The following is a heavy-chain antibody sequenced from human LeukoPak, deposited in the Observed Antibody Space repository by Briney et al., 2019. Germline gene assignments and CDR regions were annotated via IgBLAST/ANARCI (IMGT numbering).Heavy chain of an antibody. D-gene: IGHD3-3*01. CDR3: ASLYYDFWSGRNDAFDI. V-gene: IGHV4-59*01. CDR1: GGSISNYY. J-gene: IGHJ3*02. Sequence: SETLSLTCTVSGGSISNYYWSWIRQPPGKGLEWIGYIYYSGSTNYNPSLKSRVTISVDTSKNQFSLKLSSVTAADTAVYYCASLYYDFWSGRNDAFDIWGQGTMVTVSS. CDR2: IYYSGST.